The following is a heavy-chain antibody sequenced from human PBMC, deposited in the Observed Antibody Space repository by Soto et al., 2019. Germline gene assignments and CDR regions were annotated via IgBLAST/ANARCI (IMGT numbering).Heavy chain of an antibody. CDR2: MNPNSGNT. V-gene: IGHV1-8*01. D-gene: IGHD2-2*01. CDR1: GYTFTSYD. Sequence: QVQLVQSGAEVKKAGASVKVSCKASGYTFTSYDVNWVRQATGQGLEWMGWMNPNSGNTGYAQKFQGRVTMTRNTSISTAYMELSSLRSEDTAVYYCARIDLGYCSSTSCYSFDPWGQGTLVTVSS. J-gene: IGHJ5*02. CDR3: ARIDLGYCSSTSCYSFDP.